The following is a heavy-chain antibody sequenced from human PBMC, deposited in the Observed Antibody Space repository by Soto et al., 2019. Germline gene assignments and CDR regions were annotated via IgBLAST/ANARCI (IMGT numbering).Heavy chain of an antibody. CDR2: IYHSGTT. D-gene: IGHD3-16*01. CDR3: ARRGPWGMTHQFDP. V-gene: IGHV4-39*01. J-gene: IGHJ5*02. CDR1: GGSITSSSDY. Sequence: SETLSLTCTVSGGSITSSSDYWGWIRQPPGKGLEWIASIYHSGTTYYNPSLKSRATISVDTSNNQFSLKLNSVTAADTAVYYCARRGPWGMTHQFDPWGQGTLVTVSS.